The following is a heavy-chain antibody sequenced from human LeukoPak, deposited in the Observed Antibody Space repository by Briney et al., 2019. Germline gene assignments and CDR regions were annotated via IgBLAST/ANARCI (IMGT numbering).Heavy chain of an antibody. CDR2: ISGSGDST. Sequence: GGFLRLSCAASGFTFSSYAMSWVRQAPGEGLEWVSVISGSGDSTFYADSVKGRFTISRDNSKNTLYLQMNSLRAEDTAVYYCAKESPHYDYWGQGTLVTVSS. CDR3: AKESPHYDY. V-gene: IGHV3-23*01. CDR1: GFTFSSYA. J-gene: IGHJ4*02.